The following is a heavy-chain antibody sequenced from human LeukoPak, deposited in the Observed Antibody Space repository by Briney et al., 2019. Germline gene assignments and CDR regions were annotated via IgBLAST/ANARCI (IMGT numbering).Heavy chain of an antibody. Sequence: PGGSLRLSCAASGFTFSSYAMHWVRQAPGKGLEWVAVISYDGSNKYYADSVKGRFTISRDNSKNTLYLQMNSLRAEDTAVYYCARVSQRFLTAYYFDYWGQGTLVTVSS. CDR1: GFTFSSYA. CDR3: ARVSQRFLTAYYFDY. J-gene: IGHJ4*02. CDR2: ISYDGSNK. V-gene: IGHV3-30*04. D-gene: IGHD3-3*01.